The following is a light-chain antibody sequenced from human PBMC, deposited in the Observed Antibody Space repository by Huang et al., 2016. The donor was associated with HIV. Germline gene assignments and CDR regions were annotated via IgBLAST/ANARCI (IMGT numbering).Light chain of an antibody. Sequence: ATLSCRASQSISNNLAWYQQKPGQAPRLLVYGASTRATGVPVRFSGSGSGTVFTLTISSLQLEDSAVDYCQQYNDWLSLTFGGGTKVGIK. CDR1: QSISNN. J-gene: IGKJ4*01. CDR2: GAS. V-gene: IGKV3-15*01. CDR3: QQYNDWLSLT.